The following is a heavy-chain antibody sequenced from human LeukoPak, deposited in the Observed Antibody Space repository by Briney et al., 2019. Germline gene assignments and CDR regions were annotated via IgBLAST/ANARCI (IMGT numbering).Heavy chain of an antibody. CDR2: IWYDGSNK. J-gene: IGHJ4*02. CDR3: ARDRISRTDY. V-gene: IGHV3-33*01. CDR1: GFTFSSYG. D-gene: IGHD3-3*02. Sequence: GGSLRLSCAASGFTFSSYGMHWARQAPGKGLEWVAVIWYDGSNKYYADSVKGRSTISRDNSKNTLYLQMNSLRAEDTAVYYCARDRISRTDYWGQGTLVTVSS.